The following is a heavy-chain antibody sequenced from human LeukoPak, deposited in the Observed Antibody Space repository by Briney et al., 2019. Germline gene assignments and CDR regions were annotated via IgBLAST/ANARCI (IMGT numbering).Heavy chain of an antibody. D-gene: IGHD6-19*01. CDR1: GFTFSSYA. CDR2: ISGSGGST. CDR3: ATDGRSSGWYGFDY. Sequence: GGSLRLSCAASGFTFSSYAMSWVRQAPGKGLEWVSAISGSGGSTYYADSVKGRFTISRDNSKNTLYPQMNSLRAEDTAVYYCATDGRSSGWYGFDYWGQGILVTVSS. J-gene: IGHJ4*01. V-gene: IGHV3-23*01.